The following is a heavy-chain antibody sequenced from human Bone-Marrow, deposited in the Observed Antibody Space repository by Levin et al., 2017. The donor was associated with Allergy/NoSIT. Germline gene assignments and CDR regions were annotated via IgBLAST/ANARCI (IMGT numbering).Heavy chain of an antibody. CDR3: ARAGVSGSGIRGAFDL. Sequence: AGESLKISCATSGFTFRSYWMHWVRQVPGKGLVWVSRINGDGSSTSYADSVKGRFTISRDNAKNTLYLQMNSLRVEDTAVYYCARAGVSGSGIRGAFDLWGQGTMVTVSS. D-gene: IGHD3-10*01. CDR1: GFTFRSYW. V-gene: IGHV3-74*01. J-gene: IGHJ3*01. CDR2: INGDGSST.